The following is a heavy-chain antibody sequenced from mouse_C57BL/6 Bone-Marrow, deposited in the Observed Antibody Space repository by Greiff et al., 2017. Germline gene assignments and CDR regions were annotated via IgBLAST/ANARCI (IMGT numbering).Heavy chain of an antibody. CDR2: ISSGSSTI. CDR3: ARKVDYYGSSPPY. J-gene: IGHJ3*01. CDR1: GFTFSDYG. Sequence: EVMLVESGGGLVKPGGSLKLSCAASGFTFSDYGMHWVRQAPEKGLEWVAYISSGSSTIYYADTVKGRFTISRDNAKNTLFLQMTSLRSEDTAMYYCARKVDYYGSSPPYWGQGTLVTVSA. V-gene: IGHV5-17*01. D-gene: IGHD1-1*01.